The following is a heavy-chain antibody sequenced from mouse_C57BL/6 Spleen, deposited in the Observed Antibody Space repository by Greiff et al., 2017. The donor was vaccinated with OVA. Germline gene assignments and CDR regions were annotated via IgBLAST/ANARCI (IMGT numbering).Heavy chain of an antibody. CDR2: ISDGGSYT. V-gene: IGHV5-4*01. CDR1: GFTFSSYA. J-gene: IGHJ4*01. Sequence: DVKLVESGGGLVKPGGSLKLSCAASGFTFSSYAMSWVRQTPEKRLEWVATISDGGSYTYYPDNVKGRFTISRDNAKNNLYLQMSHLKSEDTAMYYCARDLSYYYAMDYWGQGTSVTVSS. CDR3: ARDLSYYYAMDY. D-gene: IGHD6-5*01.